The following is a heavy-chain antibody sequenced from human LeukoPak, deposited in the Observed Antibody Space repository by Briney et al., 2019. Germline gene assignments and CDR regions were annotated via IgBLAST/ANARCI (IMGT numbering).Heavy chain of an antibody. J-gene: IGHJ6*03. CDR3: ARDRGSRWIYYYYMDV. CDR2: IGSSGSPI. Sequence: GGSLRLSCAASGFIFGDYYMIWIRQAPGKRLEWVSYIGSSGSPIYYADSVKGRFTISRDNSKNTLYLQMNSLRAEDTAVYYCARDRGSRWIYYYYMDVWGKGTTVTVSS. CDR1: GFIFGDYY. V-gene: IGHV3-11*04. D-gene: IGHD6-13*01.